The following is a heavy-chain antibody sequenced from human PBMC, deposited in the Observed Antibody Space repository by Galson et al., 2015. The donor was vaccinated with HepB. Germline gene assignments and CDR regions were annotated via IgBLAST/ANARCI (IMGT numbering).Heavy chain of an antibody. CDR2: IRSKANSYAT. Sequence: SLRLSCAASGFTFSGYAMNWVRPTSGKGLEWVGRIRSKANSYATAYAASVKGRFTISRDDSKNPAYLQMNSLKTEDTAVYYCTRRWYSSSWYEFDFWGQGTLVTVSS. CDR1: GFTFSGYA. D-gene: IGHD6-13*01. J-gene: IGHJ4*02. CDR3: TRRWYSSSWYEFDF. V-gene: IGHV3-73*01.